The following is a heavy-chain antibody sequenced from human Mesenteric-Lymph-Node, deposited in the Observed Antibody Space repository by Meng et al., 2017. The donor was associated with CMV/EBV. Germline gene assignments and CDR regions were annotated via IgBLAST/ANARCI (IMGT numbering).Heavy chain of an antibody. Sequence: YGGSFSGYYWSWIRQPPGKGLEWIGEINHSGSTNYNPSLKSRVTISVDTSKNQFSLKLSSVTAADTAVYYCARGRGSSWYYHLLEDYWGRGTLVTVSS. V-gene: IGHV4-34*01. CDR2: INHSGST. CDR3: ARGRGSSWYYHLLEDY. CDR1: GGSFSGYY. J-gene: IGHJ4*02. D-gene: IGHD6-13*01.